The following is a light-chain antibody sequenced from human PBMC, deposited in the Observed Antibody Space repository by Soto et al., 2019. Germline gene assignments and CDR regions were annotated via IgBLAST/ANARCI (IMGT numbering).Light chain of an antibody. J-gene: IGLJ2*01. CDR2: DVS. V-gene: IGLV2-14*01. CDR1: SSDVGGYNY. Sequence: QSALTQPASVSGSPGQSITISCTGTSSDVGGYNYVSWYQQHPGKAPQLMIYDVSNRPSGLSNRFSGSKSGNTASLTISGLQAEDEADYYCSSYTSSSTLGHVVFGGGTKLTVL. CDR3: SSYTSSSTLGHVV.